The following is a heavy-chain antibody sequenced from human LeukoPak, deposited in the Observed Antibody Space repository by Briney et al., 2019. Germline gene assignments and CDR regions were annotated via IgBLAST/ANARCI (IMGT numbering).Heavy chain of an antibody. CDR1: GDSLSSYH. Sequence: PSETLSLTCTVSGDSLSSYHWSWIRQPQGKVLGWIEYISYSGSTSYNPSLKSRVTISVDTSKNQFSLKLSSVTAADTAVYYCARVGRGDHTWGSYYYDHWGQGTLVTVSS. J-gene: IGHJ4*02. D-gene: IGHD3-16*01. CDR3: ARVGRGDHTWGSYYYDH. CDR2: ISYSGST. V-gene: IGHV4-59*01.